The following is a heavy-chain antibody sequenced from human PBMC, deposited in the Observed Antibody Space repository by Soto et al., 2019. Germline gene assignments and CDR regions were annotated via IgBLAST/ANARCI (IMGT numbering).Heavy chain of an antibody. CDR2: INPSGGST. CDR3: ARDLGYLRVYNWFDP. V-gene: IGHV1-46*03. Sequence: GASVKVSCKASGYTFTSYYMHWVRQAPGQGLEWMGIINPSGGSTRYAQKFQGRVTMTRDTSTSTVYMELSSLRSEDTAVYYCARDLGYLRVYNWFDPWGQGTLVTVSS. CDR1: GYTFTSYY. D-gene: IGHD6-25*01. J-gene: IGHJ5*02.